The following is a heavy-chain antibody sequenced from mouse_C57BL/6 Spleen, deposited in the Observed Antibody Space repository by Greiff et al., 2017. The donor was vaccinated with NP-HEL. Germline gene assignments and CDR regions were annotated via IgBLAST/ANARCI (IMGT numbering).Heavy chain of an antibody. D-gene: IGHD2-1*01. CDR3: ARRGYGNPFDY. CDR1: GYTFTSYW. J-gene: IGHJ2*01. Sequence: VQLQQSGAELVKPGASVKLSCKASGYTFTSYWMQWVKQRPGQGLEWIGEIDPSDSYTNYNQKFKGKATLTVDTSSSTAYMQLSSLTSEDSAVYYCARRGYGNPFDYWGQGTTLTVSS. CDR2: IDPSDSYT. V-gene: IGHV1-50*01.